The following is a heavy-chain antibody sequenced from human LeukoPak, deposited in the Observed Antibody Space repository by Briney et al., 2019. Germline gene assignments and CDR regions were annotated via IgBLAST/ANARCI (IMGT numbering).Heavy chain of an antibody. D-gene: IGHD5-18*01. Sequence: PGGSLRLSCAASGFTFSTYNMNWVRQAPGKGLEWVSSISSSSYIYYANSVKGRFTISRDNARKSLFLQMNSLRAEDTAVYYCASETTRGYSYGSPTDGFDLWGQGTMVTVSS. J-gene: IGHJ3*01. CDR3: ASETTRGYSYGSPTDGFDL. CDR2: ISSSSYI. V-gene: IGHV3-21*01. CDR1: GFTFSTYN.